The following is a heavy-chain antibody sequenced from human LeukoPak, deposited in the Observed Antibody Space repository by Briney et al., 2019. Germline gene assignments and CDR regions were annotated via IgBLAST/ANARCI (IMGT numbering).Heavy chain of an antibody. CDR1: GFTFSSFA. CDR3: AKDLIYSYGLTLFDY. Sequence: GGSLRLSCAASGFTFSSFAMSWVRQAPGKGLEWVSAISGGGSNTYSADSVKGRFTISRDNSKNTLHLQMNSLRAEDTAVYYCAKDLIYSYGLTLFDYWGQGTLVTVSS. D-gene: IGHD5-18*01. CDR2: ISGGGSNT. J-gene: IGHJ4*02. V-gene: IGHV3-23*01.